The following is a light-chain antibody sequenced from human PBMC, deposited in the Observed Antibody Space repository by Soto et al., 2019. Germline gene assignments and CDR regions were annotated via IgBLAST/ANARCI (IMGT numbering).Light chain of an antibody. CDR2: AAS. J-gene: IGKJ4*01. CDR1: QGIGSY. Sequence: IRLTQSPSSLSACVGDRVTVTCRASQGIGSYLAWYQQKPGEAPKLLIFAASTLQSGVPSRFSGSGSGTDFTLTISSLQAEDFATYYCQQLSTYPSTFGGGTKVDI. CDR3: QQLSTYPST. V-gene: IGKV1-9*01.